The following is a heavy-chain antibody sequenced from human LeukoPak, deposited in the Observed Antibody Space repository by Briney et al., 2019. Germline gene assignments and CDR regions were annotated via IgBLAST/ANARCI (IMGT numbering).Heavy chain of an antibody. D-gene: IGHD6-13*01. V-gene: IGHV4-34*01. J-gene: IGHJ4*02. CDR1: GGSFSGYY. CDR3: ARGIRRIAAAGSRLDY. CDR2: INHSGST. Sequence: SETLSLTCAVYGGSFSGYYWSWIRQPPGKGLEWIGEINHSGSTNYNPSLKSRVTISVDTSKNQFSLKLSSVTAADTAVYYCARGIRRIAAAGSRLDYWGQGTLVTVSS.